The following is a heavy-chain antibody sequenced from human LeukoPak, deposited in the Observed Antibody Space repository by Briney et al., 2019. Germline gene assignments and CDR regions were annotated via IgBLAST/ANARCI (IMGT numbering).Heavy chain of an antibody. CDR1: GGTFSSYA. CDR2: IIPIFGTA. V-gene: IGHV1-69*05. CDR3: ARDVGPGGFDY. J-gene: IGHJ4*02. D-gene: IGHD3-16*01. Sequence: ASVKVSCKASGGTFSSYAINWVRQAPGQGLGWMGGIIPIFGTANYAQKFQGRVTITTDESTSTAYMELGSLRSEDTAVYYCARDVGPGGFDYWGQGTLVTVSS.